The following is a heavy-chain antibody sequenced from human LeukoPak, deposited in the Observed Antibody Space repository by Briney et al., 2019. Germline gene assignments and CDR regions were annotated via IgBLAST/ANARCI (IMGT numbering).Heavy chain of an antibody. CDR3: ATEWADAFDI. D-gene: IGHD1-26*01. V-gene: IGHV1-69*13. CDR2: IISVFGTT. Sequence: SVKVSCKASGYTFTSYYMHWVRQAPGQGLEWMGRIISVFGTTNYAQKFQGRLTISADESSRTAYMELSSLRSEDTAVYFCATEWADAFDIWGQGTMVTVSS. CDR1: GYTFTSYY. J-gene: IGHJ3*02.